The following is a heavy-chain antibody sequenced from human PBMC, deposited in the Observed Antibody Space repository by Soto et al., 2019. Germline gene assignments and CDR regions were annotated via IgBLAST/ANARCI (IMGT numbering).Heavy chain of an antibody. CDR3: ARDITGTTTADDYYYYGMDV. CDR1: GFTFSSYA. Sequence: QVQLVESGGGVVQPGRSLRLSCAASGFTFSSYAMHWVRQAPGKGLEWVAVISYDGSNKYYADSVKGRFTISRDNSKNTLYLQMNSLRAEDTAVYYCARDITGTTTADDYYYYGMDVWGQGTTVTVSS. CDR2: ISYDGSNK. V-gene: IGHV3-30-3*01. D-gene: IGHD1-7*01. J-gene: IGHJ6*02.